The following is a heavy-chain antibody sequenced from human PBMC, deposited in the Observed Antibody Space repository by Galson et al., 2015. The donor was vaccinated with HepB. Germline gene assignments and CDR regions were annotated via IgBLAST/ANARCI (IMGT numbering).Heavy chain of an antibody. J-gene: IGHJ6*02. V-gene: IGHV3-11*06. Sequence: SLRLSCAASGFTFSDYYMSWIRQAPGKGLEWVSYISSSSSYTNYADSVKGRFTISRDNAKNSLYLQMNSLRAEDTAVYYCARALVEYSSSSSYYYYGMDVWGQGTTVTVSS. D-gene: IGHD6-6*01. CDR3: ARALVEYSSSSSYYYYGMDV. CDR1: GFTFSDYY. CDR2: ISSSSSYT.